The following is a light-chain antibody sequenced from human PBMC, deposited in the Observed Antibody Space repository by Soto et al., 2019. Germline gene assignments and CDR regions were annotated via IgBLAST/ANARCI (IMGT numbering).Light chain of an antibody. J-gene: IGKJ1*01. CDR3: QHYNSSSEA. Sequence: DIQITQSPSTLSGSVGDRVTITCRASQTISSWLAWYQQKPGKAPKLLIYKASTLTSGVPSRFSGSGSGTEFTLTISSLQPDDFATYYCQHYNSSSEAFGQGTKVDIK. CDR2: KAS. V-gene: IGKV1-5*03. CDR1: QTISSW.